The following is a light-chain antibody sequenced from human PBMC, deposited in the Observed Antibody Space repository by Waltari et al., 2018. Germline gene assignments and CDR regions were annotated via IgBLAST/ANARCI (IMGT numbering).Light chain of an antibody. Sequence: QSALTQPASVSGSPGQSITISCTGTRSDIGSFNLVSWYQQHPGKAPKLLIYEVDKLPSGVSDRFSGSKSGNTASLTISGLQAEDETDYYCYSYAGASTYVFGTGTKVTVL. CDR1: RSDIGSFNL. V-gene: IGLV2-23*02. J-gene: IGLJ1*01. CDR2: EVD. CDR3: YSYAGASTYV.